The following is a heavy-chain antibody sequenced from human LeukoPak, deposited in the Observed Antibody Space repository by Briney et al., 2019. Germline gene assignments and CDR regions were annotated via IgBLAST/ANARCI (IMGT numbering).Heavy chain of an antibody. CDR1: GFTFSSYG. J-gene: IGHJ4*02. V-gene: IGHV3-30*02. Sequence: PGGSLRLSCAASGFTFSSYGMHWVRQAPAKGLEWVAFIRYDESKTFYGDSVKGRFTVSRDNSKNTLYLQMNSLRAEDTAVYYCAKSLGSYYPFDYWGQGTLVTVSS. D-gene: IGHD1-26*01. CDR2: IRYDESKT. CDR3: AKSLGSYYPFDY.